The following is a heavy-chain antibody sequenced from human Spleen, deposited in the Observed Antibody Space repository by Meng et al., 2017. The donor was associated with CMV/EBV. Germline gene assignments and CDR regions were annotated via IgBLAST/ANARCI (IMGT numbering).Heavy chain of an antibody. D-gene: IGHD1-26*01. V-gene: IGHV1-2*02. Sequence: ASVKVSCKASGYTFTGYYMHWVRQAPGQGLEWMGWINPNSGGTNDAQKFQGRVTMTRDTSISTAYMELSRLRSDDTAVYYCARGGLIVVATLQRLNWFDPWGQGTLVTVSS. CDR1: GYTFTGYY. CDR2: INPNSGGT. J-gene: IGHJ5*02. CDR3: ARGGLIVVATLQRLNWFDP.